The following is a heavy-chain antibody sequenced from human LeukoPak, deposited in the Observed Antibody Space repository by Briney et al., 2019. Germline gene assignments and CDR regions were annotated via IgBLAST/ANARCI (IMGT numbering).Heavy chain of an antibody. CDR1: GFTFSGYG. J-gene: IGHJ5*02. V-gene: IGHV3-30*03. CDR3: PRYDSSRFDP. D-gene: IGHD3-3*01. CDR2: IAYDGSRK. Sequence: GGSLRLSCAASGFTFSGYGMHWVRQAPGKGLEWVTGIAYDGSRKHYADSVRGRFTISRDNSRNTMDLQMNSLRVEDPAVYPCPRYDSSRFDPRGQGTLVIVSS.